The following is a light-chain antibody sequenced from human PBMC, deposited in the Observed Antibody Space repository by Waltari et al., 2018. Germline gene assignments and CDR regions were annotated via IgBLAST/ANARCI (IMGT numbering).Light chain of an antibody. Sequence: EIVLTQSPGTLSLAPGDRATLSCRARQSVCDNYLAWYQHTPGQPPRLLIYGASSRATGIPDRFSGSGSGTDFTLTISRLEPEDFAVYYCQQYGRSPENFGQGTKVEIK. CDR2: GAS. CDR1: QSVCDNY. CDR3: QQYGRSPEN. V-gene: IGKV3-20*01. J-gene: IGKJ1*01.